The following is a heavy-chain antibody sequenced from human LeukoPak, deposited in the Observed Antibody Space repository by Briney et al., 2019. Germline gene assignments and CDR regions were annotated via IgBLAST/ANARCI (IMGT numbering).Heavy chain of an antibody. Sequence: GESLKISCKASGYTFNGYWVAWVRQMPGKGLEWMGIIYPGDSDTRYSPSFQGQVTISVDKSINTAYLQWSSVKATDSAMYYCARSSDARDWFDPWGQGTLVTVSS. CDR3: ARSSDARDWFDP. V-gene: IGHV5-51*01. CDR1: GYTFNGYW. CDR2: IYPGDSDT. J-gene: IGHJ5*02.